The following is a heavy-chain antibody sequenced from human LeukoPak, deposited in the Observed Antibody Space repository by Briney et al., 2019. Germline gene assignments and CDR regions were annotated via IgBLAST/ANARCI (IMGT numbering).Heavy chain of an antibody. CDR3: AREPTGTTSADP. CDR2: INPNSGGT. CDR1: GYTFTGYY. J-gene: IGHJ5*02. V-gene: IGHV1-2*02. D-gene: IGHD1-1*01. Sequence: ASVKVSCKASGYTFTGYYMHWVRQAPGQGLEWMGWINPNSGGTNYAQKFQGRVTMTRDTSISTAYMELSRLRSDDTAVYYCAREPTGTTSADPRGQGTLVTVSS.